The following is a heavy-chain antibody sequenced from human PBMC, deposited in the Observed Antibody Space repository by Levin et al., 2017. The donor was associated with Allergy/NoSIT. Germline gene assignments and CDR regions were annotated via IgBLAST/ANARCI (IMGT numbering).Heavy chain of an antibody. CDR3: ARFHQRGWYPYYYGMDV. D-gene: IGHD6-19*01. CDR2: IYYSGST. Sequence: PSETLSLTCTVSGGSISSYYWSWIRQPPGKGLEWIGYIYYSGSTNYNPSLKSRVTISVDTSKNQFSLKLSSVTAADTAVYYCARFHQRGWYPYYYGMDVWGQGTTVTVSS. V-gene: IGHV4-59*01. CDR1: GGSISSYY. J-gene: IGHJ6*02.